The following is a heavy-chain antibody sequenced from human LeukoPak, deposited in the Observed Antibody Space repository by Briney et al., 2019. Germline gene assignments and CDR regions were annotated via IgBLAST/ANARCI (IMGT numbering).Heavy chain of an antibody. J-gene: IGHJ4*02. CDR3: ARRAAHGGWRFDY. CDR1: GGSISSSNYY. Sequence: PSETLSLTCTVSGGSISSSNYYWGWIRQPPGKGLEWIGSIYYSGSTYYNPSLKSRVTISVDTSKNQFSLKLSSVTAADTAVYHCARRAAHGGWRFDYWGQGTLVTVSS. CDR2: IYYSGST. D-gene: IGHD6-19*01. V-gene: IGHV4-39*01.